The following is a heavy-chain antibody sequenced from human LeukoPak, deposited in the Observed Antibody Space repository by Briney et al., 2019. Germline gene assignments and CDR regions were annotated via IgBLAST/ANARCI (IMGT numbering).Heavy chain of an antibody. V-gene: IGHV4-38-2*01. D-gene: IGHD6-6*01. CDR2: MYHSGST. CDR3: ARRIVSSSSGFDY. Sequence: SETLSLTCAVSGYSISSGNHWGWIRQSPGKGMEWIGFMYHSGSTYYDPSLKSRVTISVDTSKNQFSLKLSSVTAADTAVYYCARRIVSSSSGFDYWGQGTLVTVSS. J-gene: IGHJ4*02. CDR1: GYSISSGNH.